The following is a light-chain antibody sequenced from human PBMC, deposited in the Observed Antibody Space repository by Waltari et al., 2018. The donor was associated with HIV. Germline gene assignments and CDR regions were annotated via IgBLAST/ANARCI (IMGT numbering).Light chain of an antibody. J-gene: IGLJ2*01. CDR3: QVWDTGSDQVV. CDR2: YGS. Sequence: SYVLTQPPSVSVALGETARITCGGNNIGITRLHWYQQKPGQAPLLVIYYGSDRPPGIPERISGSKSVHTATLTISRVEAGDEADYYCQVWDTGSDQVVFGVRTKLTVL. V-gene: IGLV3-21*04. CDR1: NIGITR.